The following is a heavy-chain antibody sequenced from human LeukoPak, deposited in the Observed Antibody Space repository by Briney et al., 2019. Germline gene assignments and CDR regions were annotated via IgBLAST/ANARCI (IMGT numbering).Heavy chain of an antibody. CDR2: IIPIFGTA. Sequence: GASVKVSCKASGGTFSSYAISWVRQAPGQGLEWMGGIIPIFGTANYAQKFQGRVTITADKSTSTAYMELSSLRSEDTAVYYCATAPQGYCSGGSCSYFDYWGQGTLVTVSS. V-gene: IGHV1-69*06. CDR1: GGTFSSYA. J-gene: IGHJ4*02. D-gene: IGHD2-15*01. CDR3: ATAPQGYCSGGSCSYFDY.